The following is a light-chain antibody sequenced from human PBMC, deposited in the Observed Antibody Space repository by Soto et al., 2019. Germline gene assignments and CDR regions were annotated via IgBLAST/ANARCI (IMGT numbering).Light chain of an antibody. CDR2: GAS. V-gene: IGKV3-15*01. CDR3: QQRSNWPLWT. Sequence: EIVMTQSPATLSVSPGERATLSCRASQSVSSNLAWYQQKPGQAPRLLIYGASTRATGIPARFSGGGSGTEFTLTISSLQSEDFAVYYCQQRSNWPLWTFGQGTKVEIK. J-gene: IGKJ1*01. CDR1: QSVSSN.